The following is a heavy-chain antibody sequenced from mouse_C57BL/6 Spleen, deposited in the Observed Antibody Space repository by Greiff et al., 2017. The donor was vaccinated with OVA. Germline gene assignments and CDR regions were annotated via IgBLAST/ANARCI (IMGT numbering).Heavy chain of an antibody. V-gene: IGHV1-50*01. CDR1: GYTFTSYW. CDR2: IDPSDSYT. D-gene: IGHD2-5*01. Sequence: VQLQQPGAELVKPGASVKLSCKASGYTFTSYWMQWVKQRPGQGLEWIGEIDPSDSYTNYNQKFKGKATLTVDTSSSTAYMQLSSLTSEDSAVYYCERSDYYSKIWFAYWGQWTLVTVSA. CDR3: ERSDYYSKIWFAY. J-gene: IGHJ3*01.